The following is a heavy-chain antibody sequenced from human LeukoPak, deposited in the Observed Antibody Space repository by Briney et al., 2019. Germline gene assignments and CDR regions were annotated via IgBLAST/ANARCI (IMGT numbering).Heavy chain of an antibody. D-gene: IGHD3-16*02. CDR1: GFTVSNNE. V-gene: IGHV3-53*01. Sequence: GGSLRLSCAASGFTVSNNEMSWVRQAPGKGREWVSVTRTDGSADYADSVKGRFTVSRDNSKNTLYLQMSSLRVEDTAVYYCRGWLSSYNMDVWGRGTTVTVSS. CDR3: RGWLSSYNMDV. CDR2: TRTDGSA. J-gene: IGHJ6*03.